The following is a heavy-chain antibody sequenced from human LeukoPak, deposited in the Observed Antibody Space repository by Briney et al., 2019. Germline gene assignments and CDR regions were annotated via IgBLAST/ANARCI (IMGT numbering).Heavy chain of an antibody. D-gene: IGHD2-15*01. J-gene: IGHJ4*02. Sequence: SETLSLTXAVYGGSFSGYYWSWIRQPPGKGLEWIGEINHSGSTNYNPSLKSRVTISVDTSKNQFSLKLSSVTAADTAVYYCARGRAGYCSGGSCFRFDYWGQGTLVTVSS. CDR3: ARGRAGYCSGGSCFRFDY. CDR1: GGSFSGYY. V-gene: IGHV4-34*01. CDR2: INHSGST.